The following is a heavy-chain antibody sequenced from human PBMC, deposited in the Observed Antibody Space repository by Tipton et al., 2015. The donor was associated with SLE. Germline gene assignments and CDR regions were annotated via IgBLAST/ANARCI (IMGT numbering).Heavy chain of an antibody. J-gene: IGHJ3*02. Sequence: TLSLTCTVSGGYINSYYWSWIRQPPGKGLEWIGYIYYSGSTNYNPSLKSRVTISVDTSKDQFSLKLSSVTTADTAVYYCARDSPGDFDWFDAFDIWGQGTMVTVSS. CDR2: IYYSGST. CDR1: GGYINSYY. CDR3: ARDSPGDFDWFDAFDI. V-gene: IGHV4-59*13. D-gene: IGHD3-9*01.